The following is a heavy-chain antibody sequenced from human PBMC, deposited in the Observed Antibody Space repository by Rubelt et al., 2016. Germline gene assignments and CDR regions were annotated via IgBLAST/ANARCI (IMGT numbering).Heavy chain of an antibody. V-gene: IGHV7-4-1*02. CDR1: SFA. Sequence: SFAINWVRQAPGQGLEWMAWLTTNTANPTYALGFTGRFVFSLDTSVSTAYLQISSLKAEDTAVYYCARVLVSGYDIGYWGQGTLVTVSS. CDR2: LTTNTANP. D-gene: IGHD5-12*01. CDR3: ARVLVSGYDIGY. J-gene: IGHJ4*02.